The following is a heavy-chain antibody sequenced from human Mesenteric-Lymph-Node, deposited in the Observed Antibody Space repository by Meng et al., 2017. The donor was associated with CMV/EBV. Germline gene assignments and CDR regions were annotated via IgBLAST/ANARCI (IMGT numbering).Heavy chain of an antibody. CDR1: GFTFDDYT. D-gene: IGHD2-21*02. CDR2: ISWDGGST. Sequence: GGSLRLSCAASGFTFDDYTMHWVRQAPGKGLEWVSLISWDGGSTYYADSVKGRFTISRDNSKNSLYLQMNSLRTEDTALYYCAKDIGGDGPGGPGGMDVWGQGTTVTVSS. CDR3: AKDIGGDGPGGPGGMDV. J-gene: IGHJ6*02. V-gene: IGHV3-43*01.